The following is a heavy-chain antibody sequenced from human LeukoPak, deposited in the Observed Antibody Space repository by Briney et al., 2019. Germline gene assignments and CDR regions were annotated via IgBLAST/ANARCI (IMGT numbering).Heavy chain of an antibody. CDR1: GFTVSSNY. V-gene: IGHV3-53*01. CDR2: IYSGGST. Sequence: PGGSLRLSCAASGFTVSSNYMSWVRQAPGKGLEWVSVIYSGGSTYYADSVKGRFTISRDNSKNTLNLQMNSLRAEDTAVYYCARETTAPDCGGDCYNVYYYGMDVWGQGTTVTVSS. J-gene: IGHJ6*02. CDR3: ARETTAPDCGGDCYNVYYYGMDV. D-gene: IGHD2-21*02.